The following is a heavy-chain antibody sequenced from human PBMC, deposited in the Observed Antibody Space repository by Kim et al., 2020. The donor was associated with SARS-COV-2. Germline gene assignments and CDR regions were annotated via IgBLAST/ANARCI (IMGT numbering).Heavy chain of an antibody. D-gene: IGHD4-17*01. CDR2: INHSGST. Sequence: SETLSLTCAVYGGSFSGYYWSWIRQPPGKGLEWIGEINHSGSTNYNPSLKSRVTISVDTSKNQFSLKLSSVTAADTAVYYCARGHDYGEVGYYYGMDVLGQGTTVTVSS. V-gene: IGHV4-34*01. CDR1: GGSFSGYY. CDR3: ARGHDYGEVGYYYGMDV. J-gene: IGHJ6*02.